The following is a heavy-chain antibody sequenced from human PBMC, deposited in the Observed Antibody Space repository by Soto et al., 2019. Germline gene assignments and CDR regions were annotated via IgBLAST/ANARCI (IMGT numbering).Heavy chain of an antibody. V-gene: IGHV3-64*01. J-gene: IGHJ4*02. D-gene: IGHD1-26*01. CDR3: ARRWDGTCYGCYDY. CDR2: IRSNGGSA. Sequence: EVQLVESGGGVVQPGGSLRLSCAASGFTFSYYAIHWVRQAPGKGLEYVSAIRSNGGSASYANSVRGRFTISRDDSKNSVYLKMGSLRAEDMAVYYCARRWDGTCYGCYDYWGQGTLVTVSS. CDR1: GFTFSYYA.